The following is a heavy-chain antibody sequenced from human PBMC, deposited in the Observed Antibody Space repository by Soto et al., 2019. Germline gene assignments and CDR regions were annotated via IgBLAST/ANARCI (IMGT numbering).Heavy chain of an antibody. D-gene: IGHD3-22*01. CDR3: ARDQAAGSDYDDSSAQDSVDAFDI. CDR2: IIPIFGTA. V-gene: IGHV1-69*01. CDR1: GGTFSSYA. Sequence: QVQLVQSGAEVKKPGSSVKVSCKASGGTFSSYAISWVRQAPGQGLEWMGGIIPIFGTANYAQKFQGRVTITADESTSTAYMEVISLRTEDTAVYYCARDQAAGSDYDDSSAQDSVDAFDIWGQGTMVTVSS. J-gene: IGHJ3*02.